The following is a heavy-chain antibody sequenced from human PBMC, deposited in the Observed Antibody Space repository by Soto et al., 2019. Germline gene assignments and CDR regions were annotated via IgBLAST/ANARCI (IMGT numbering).Heavy chain of an antibody. V-gene: IGHV1-3*01. CDR3: ARDIGMVRELYYFDY. J-gene: IGHJ4*02. CDR1: GYTFTSYA. Sequence: QVQLVQPGAEVKKPGASVKVSCKASGYTFTSYAMHWVRQAPGQRLEWMGWINAGNGNTKYSQKFQGRVTITRDTSASTGYMELSSLRSEDTAVYYCARDIGMVRELYYFDYWGQGTLVTVSS. CDR2: INAGNGNT. D-gene: IGHD3-10*01.